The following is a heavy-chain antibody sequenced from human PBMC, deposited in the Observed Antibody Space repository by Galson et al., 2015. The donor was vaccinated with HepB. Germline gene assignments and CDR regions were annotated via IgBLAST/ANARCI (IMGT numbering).Heavy chain of an antibody. CDR1: GFTFSTYS. D-gene: IGHD6-13*01. CDR2: ISCSSDTM. Sequence: SLRLSCAASGFTFSTYSMNWVRQAPGKGLEWVSYISCSSDTMYYADSVKGRFTISRDNAKNSLFLQMNSLRDDDAAVYYCARGGLLWTAPGTRLGYWGQGTLVTVSS. CDR3: ARGGLLWTAPGTRLGY. V-gene: IGHV3-48*02. J-gene: IGHJ4*02.